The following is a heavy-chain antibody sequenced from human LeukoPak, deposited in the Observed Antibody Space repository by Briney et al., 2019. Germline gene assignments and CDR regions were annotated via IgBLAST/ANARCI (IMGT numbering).Heavy chain of an antibody. CDR2: ISSSSSYI. D-gene: IGHD3-10*01. J-gene: IGHJ5*02. Sequence: GGSLRLSCAASGFTFSSYSMNWVRQAPGKGLEWVSSISSSSSYIYYADSVKGRFTISRDNAKNSLYLQMNSLRAEDTAVYYCEALRGVIMGEAAFDPWGQGTLVTVSS. CDR1: GFTFSSYS. V-gene: IGHV3-21*01. CDR3: EALRGVIMGEAAFDP.